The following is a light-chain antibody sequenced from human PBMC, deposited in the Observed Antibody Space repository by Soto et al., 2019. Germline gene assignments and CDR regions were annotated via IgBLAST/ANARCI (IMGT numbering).Light chain of an antibody. J-gene: IGKJ1*01. V-gene: IGKV3-11*01. CDR3: QQRSNWWT. CDR2: DAS. Sequence: EIVLTQSPATLSLSPGERATLSCRASQSVSSYLAWYQQKPGQAPRLLIYDASNRATGIPARFSGSGSGTDFPPPISSLGPEDFSVYYCQQRSNWWTFGQGTKVEIK. CDR1: QSVSSY.